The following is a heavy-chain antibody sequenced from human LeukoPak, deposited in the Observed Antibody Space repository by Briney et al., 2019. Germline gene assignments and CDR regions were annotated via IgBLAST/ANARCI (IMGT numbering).Heavy chain of an antibody. Sequence: SQTLSLTCTVPGGSISSYYWSWIRQPAGKELEWIGRIYNSESTNYNPSLRSRVTMSVDKSKNQFSLKVSSATAADTAVYYCARTGCSSTSCYGYYYYYMDVWGKGTTVTVSS. J-gene: IGHJ6*03. CDR1: GGSISSYY. D-gene: IGHD2-2*01. CDR2: IYNSEST. CDR3: ARTGCSSTSCYGYYYYYMDV. V-gene: IGHV4-4*07.